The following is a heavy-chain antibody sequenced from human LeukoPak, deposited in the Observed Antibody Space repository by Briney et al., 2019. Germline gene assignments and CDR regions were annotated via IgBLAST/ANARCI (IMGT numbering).Heavy chain of an antibody. V-gene: IGHV4-39*01. Sequence: SETLSLTCTVSGGSISSSSYYWGWIRQPPGKGLEWIGSIYYSGSTYYNPSLKSRVTISVDTSKNQFSLKLSSVTAADTAVYYCAGSIALAAAGTGWFDPWGQGTLVTVSS. D-gene: IGHD6-13*01. CDR2: IYYSGST. CDR1: GGSISSSSYY. J-gene: IGHJ5*02. CDR3: AGSIALAAAGTGWFDP.